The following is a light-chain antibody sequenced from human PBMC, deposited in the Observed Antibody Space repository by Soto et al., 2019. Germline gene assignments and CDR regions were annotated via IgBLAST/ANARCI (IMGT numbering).Light chain of an antibody. CDR1: RDISDY. CDR3: QQSYSPPLT. J-gene: IGKJ4*01. Sequence: DLQMTQSPSSLSASVGDKVTITCRASRDISDYLNWFQHKPGRAPKLLIYAASTLQVGVPTRFRGSGSASGTHYTLTITSLQPEDSATYCCQQSYSPPLTFGGGTRVEI. CDR2: AAS. V-gene: IGKV1-39*01.